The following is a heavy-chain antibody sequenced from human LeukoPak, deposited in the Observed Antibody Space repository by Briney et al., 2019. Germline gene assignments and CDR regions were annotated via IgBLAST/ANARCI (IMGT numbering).Heavy chain of an antibody. J-gene: IGHJ4*02. V-gene: IGHV3-21*01. CDR2: ISTNSSYI. CDR1: GFTFSTYS. D-gene: IGHD5-18*01. Sequence: PGGSLRLSCAASGFTFSTYSMNWVRQAPGKGLEWVSSISTNSSYIYYADSVKGRFTISRDNAKNSLYLQMNSLRAEDTAVYYCASASLQLWFLDYWGQGTLVTVSS. CDR3: ASASLQLWFLDY.